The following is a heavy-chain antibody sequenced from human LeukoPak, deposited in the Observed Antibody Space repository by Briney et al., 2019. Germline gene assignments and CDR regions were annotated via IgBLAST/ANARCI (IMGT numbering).Heavy chain of an antibody. Sequence: PGGSLRLSCAAPGFTFSSYAMSWVRQAPGKGLELVSTISGSGGNTYYADSVKGRFTISRDNSKNTLYLQMSSLRAEDTAVYYCAKGSYYYDSADYFDYWGQGTLVTVSS. CDR3: AKGSYYYDSADYFDY. D-gene: IGHD3-16*01. V-gene: IGHV3-23*01. J-gene: IGHJ4*02. CDR2: ISGSGGNT. CDR1: GFTFSSYA.